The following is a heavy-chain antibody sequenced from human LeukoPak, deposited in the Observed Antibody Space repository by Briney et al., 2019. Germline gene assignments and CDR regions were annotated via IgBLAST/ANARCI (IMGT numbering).Heavy chain of an antibody. CDR2: IYWNDDK. V-gene: IGHV2-5*01. CDR1: GFSLSTSGVG. D-gene: IGHD3-22*01. Sequence: SGPTLVNPTQTLTLTCTLSGFSLSTSGVGVGWIRQPPGKALEGLALIYWNDDKRYSPSLKSRLTIAKDTSKNQVVLTMTNMDPEDTATYYCAREEYYYDSSGYPYYFDYWGQGTLVTVSS. J-gene: IGHJ4*02. CDR3: AREEYYYDSSGYPYYFDY.